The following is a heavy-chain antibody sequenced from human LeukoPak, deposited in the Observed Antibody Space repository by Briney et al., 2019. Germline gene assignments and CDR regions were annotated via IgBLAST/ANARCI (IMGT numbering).Heavy chain of an antibody. CDR1: GGSMNNYY. V-gene: IGHV4-59*08. J-gene: IGHJ4*02. D-gene: IGHD6-19*01. Sequence: PSETLSLTCTVSGGSMNNYYWSWFRRPPGKGLEWIAYVYQTGDTRYNPSLKSRLSISLDTSKNQFSLQLRSVTATDTAVYYCARHPFSAPFDYWGQGTLVTVSS. CDR2: VYQTGDT. CDR3: ARHPFSAPFDY.